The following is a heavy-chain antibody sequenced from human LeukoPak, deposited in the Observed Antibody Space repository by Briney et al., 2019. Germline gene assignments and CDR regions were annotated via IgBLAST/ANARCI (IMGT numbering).Heavy chain of an antibody. D-gene: IGHD1-26*01. Sequence: PSETLSLTCAVYGGSFSGYYWTWIRQPPGKGLEWIGEINHSGSTNYNPSLKSRVTISVDTSKLQFALKLSSVTAADTAVYYCARHKWEKCYFDYWGQGTLVTVSS. CDR1: GGSFSGYY. CDR2: INHSGST. V-gene: IGHV4-34*01. CDR3: ARHKWEKCYFDY. J-gene: IGHJ4*02.